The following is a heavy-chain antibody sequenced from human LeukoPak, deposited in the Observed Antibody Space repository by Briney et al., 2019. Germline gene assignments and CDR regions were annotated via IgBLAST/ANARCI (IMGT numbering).Heavy chain of an antibody. CDR3: ARGSEWEPLYYFDY. Sequence: GGSLRLSCAASGFTFNKAWMSWVRLAPGKGLEWVGRIKNKGDGGTTDYAAPVKGRFTVSRDDSKSTLYLQMNSLKTEDTAVYYCARGSEWEPLYYFDYWGQGNLVSVSS. J-gene: IGHJ4*02. V-gene: IGHV3-15*01. CDR1: GFTFNKAW. D-gene: IGHD1-26*01. CDR2: IKNKGDGGTT.